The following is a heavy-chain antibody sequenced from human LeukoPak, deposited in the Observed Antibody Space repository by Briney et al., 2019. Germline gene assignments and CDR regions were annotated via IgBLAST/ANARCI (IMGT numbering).Heavy chain of an antibody. CDR3: ATAFRHLELRDL. CDR1: GYTLTELS. V-gene: IGHV1-24*01. Sequence: ASVKVSCKVPGYTLTELSMHWVRQAPGKGVEWMGGFDPEDGETIYAQKFKGRVTMTEETSTDTAYMALSSLRSEDTGVYYCATAFRHLELRDLWGRGTLVNVSS. J-gene: IGHJ1*01. CDR2: FDPEDGET. D-gene: IGHD1-7*01.